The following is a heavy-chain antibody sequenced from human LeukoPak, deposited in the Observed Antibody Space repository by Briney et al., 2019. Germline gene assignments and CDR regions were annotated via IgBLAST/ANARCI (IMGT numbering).Heavy chain of an antibody. CDR1: GYSFTSYW. D-gene: IGHD6-19*01. CDR2: IYPGDSDT. V-gene: IGHV5-51*01. CDR3: ARPSGYSSGWYSTDY. J-gene: IGHJ4*02. Sequence: GESLKISCKGSGYSFTSYWIGWVRQMPRKGLEWMGIIYPGDSDTRYSPSFQGQVTISADKSISTAYLQWSSLKASDTAMYYCARPSGYSSGWYSTDYWGQGTLVTVSS.